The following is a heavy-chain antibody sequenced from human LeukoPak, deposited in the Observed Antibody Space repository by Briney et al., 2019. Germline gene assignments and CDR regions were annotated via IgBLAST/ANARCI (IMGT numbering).Heavy chain of an antibody. D-gene: IGHD2-15*01. CDR3: ARDSHTHYFDS. CDR1: GFTFSSYW. V-gene: IGHV3-7*01. J-gene: IGHJ4*02. Sequence: GGSLRLSCAASGFTFSSYWMSWVRQAPGKGLEWVANINHDGSEQYYVDSVKGRVTISRDNAKNSLYLQMNSLRAEDTAVYYCARDSHTHYFDSWGQGTLVTVSS. CDR2: INHDGSEQ.